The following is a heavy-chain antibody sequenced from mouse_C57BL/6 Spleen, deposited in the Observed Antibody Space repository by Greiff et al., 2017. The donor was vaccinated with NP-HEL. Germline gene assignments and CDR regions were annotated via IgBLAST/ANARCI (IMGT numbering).Heavy chain of an antibody. J-gene: IGHJ1*03. CDR1: GFTFSSYG. D-gene: IGHD1-1*01. CDR3: ARRHYYGSSDWDFDV. Sequence: EVQLQQSGGDLVKPGGSLKLSCAASGFTFSSYGMSWVRQTPDKRLEWVATISSGGGYTYYPDSVKGRVTISRDNAKNTLYLEMSSLKSEDTAMYDCARRHYYGSSDWDFDVWGTGTTVTVAS. V-gene: IGHV5-6*01. CDR2: ISSGGGYT.